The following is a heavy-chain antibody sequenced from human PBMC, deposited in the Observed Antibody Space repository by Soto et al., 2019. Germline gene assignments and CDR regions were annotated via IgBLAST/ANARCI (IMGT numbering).Heavy chain of an antibody. Sequence: SETLALTCTVSGGSISSYYWSWIRQPPGKGLEWIGYIYYSGSTNYNPSLKSRVTISVDTSKNQFSLKLSSVTAADTAVYYCATERDSGYCFDPWGQGTLVTVSS. D-gene: IGHD5-12*01. V-gene: IGHV4-59*01. J-gene: IGHJ5*02. CDR3: ATERDSGYCFDP. CDR2: IYYSGST. CDR1: GGSISSYY.